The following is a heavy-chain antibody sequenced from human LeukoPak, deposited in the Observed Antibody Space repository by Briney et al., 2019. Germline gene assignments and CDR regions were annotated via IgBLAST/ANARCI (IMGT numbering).Heavy chain of an antibody. D-gene: IGHD2-2*01. V-gene: IGHV3-33*06. CDR1: GFTFSSYG. CDR2: IWYDGSNK. Sequence: GGSLRLSCAASGFTFSSYGMRWVRQAPGKGLEWVAVIWYDGSNKYYADSVKGRFTISRDNSKNTLYLQMNSLRAEDTAVYYCAKDRVRRYCSSTSCPGYSFDSWGQGTLVTVSS. CDR3: AKDRVRRYCSSTSCPGYSFDS. J-gene: IGHJ4*02.